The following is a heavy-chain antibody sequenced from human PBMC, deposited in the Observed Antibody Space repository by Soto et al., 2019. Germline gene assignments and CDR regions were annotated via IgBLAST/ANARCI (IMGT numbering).Heavy chain of an antibody. CDR2: ISSGHSDT. J-gene: IGHJ4*02. Sequence: PGGSLRLSCAASGFTFSDYYMSWIRQAPGKGLEWVSYISSGHSDTNYADSVKGRFTISRDNAKNSLYLQMNSLRAEDTAVYYCARVSTASPLLVVIAHYFDSWGQGALVTVSS. D-gene: IGHD2-15*01. V-gene: IGHV3-11*06. CDR3: ARVSTASPLLVVIAHYFDS. CDR1: GFTFSDYY.